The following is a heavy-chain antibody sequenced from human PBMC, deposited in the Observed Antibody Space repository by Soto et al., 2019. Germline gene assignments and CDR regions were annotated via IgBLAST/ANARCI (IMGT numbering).Heavy chain of an antibody. D-gene: IGHD2-2*01. CDR2: IYHSGRP. V-gene: IGHV4-4*02. Sequence: PAENLSLTCAFSGGSISSGTWWSWVRQPPGRGLEWIGEIYHSGRPNYNPSLKSRVTMSVDKSKNLFSLRLSSVTAADSALYYCARRVPAAPNWFDPWGQGTLVTVSS. CDR3: ARRVPAAPNWFDP. CDR1: GGSISSGTW. J-gene: IGHJ5*02.